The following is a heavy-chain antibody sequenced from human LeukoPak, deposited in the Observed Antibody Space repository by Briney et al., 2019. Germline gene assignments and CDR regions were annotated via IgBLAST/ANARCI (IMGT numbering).Heavy chain of an antibody. CDR3: ARRGVYNWFDP. CDR1: GGSFSGYY. CDR2: IYHSGST. Sequence: SETLSLTCAVYGGSFSGYYWSWIRQPPGKGLEWIGYIYHSGSTYYNPSLKSRVTISVDRSKNQFSLKLSSVTAADTAVYYCARRGVYNWFDPWGQGTLVTVSS. V-gene: IGHV4-34*01. J-gene: IGHJ5*02. D-gene: IGHD5-12*01.